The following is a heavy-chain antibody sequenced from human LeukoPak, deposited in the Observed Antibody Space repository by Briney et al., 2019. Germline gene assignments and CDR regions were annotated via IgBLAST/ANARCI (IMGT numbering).Heavy chain of an antibody. Sequence: PGGSLRLSCAASGFTSDDYAMHWVRQAPGKGLEWVSLISWDGGSTYYADSVKGRFTISRDNSKNSLYLQMNSLRAEDTALYYCAKDTYSSSWYGGYYYYYYGMDVWGQGTTVTVSS. V-gene: IGHV3-43D*03. CDR1: GFTSDDYA. D-gene: IGHD6-13*01. J-gene: IGHJ6*02. CDR2: ISWDGGST. CDR3: AKDTYSSSWYGGYYYYYYGMDV.